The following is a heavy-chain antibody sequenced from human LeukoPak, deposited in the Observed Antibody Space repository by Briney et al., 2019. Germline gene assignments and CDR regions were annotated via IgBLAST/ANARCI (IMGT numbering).Heavy chain of an antibody. CDR1: GGSFSSYY. D-gene: IGHD3-22*01. V-gene: IGHV4-34*01. Sequence: PSETLSLTCAVYGGSFSSYYWSWIRQPPGKGLEWIGEINHSGRTNDNPSLKSRVTISVDTSKNQFSLKLSSVTAADTAVYYCARLGYDSSGYYPPLDYWGQGTLVTVSS. CDR3: ARLGYDSSGYYPPLDY. J-gene: IGHJ4*02. CDR2: INHSGRT.